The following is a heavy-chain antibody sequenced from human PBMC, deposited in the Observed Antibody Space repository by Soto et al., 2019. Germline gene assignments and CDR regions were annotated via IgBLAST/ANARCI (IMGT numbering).Heavy chain of an antibody. CDR1: GGSVNNDNYS. J-gene: IGHJ6*02. D-gene: IGHD4-17*01. CDR2: ISYSGST. CDR3: ARDADNGVSRGGMDV. Sequence: QVRLEESGPGLVKPSETLSLICSVSGGSVNNDNYSWNWIRHHPEHGLEWIGYISYSGSTRYNPSFKTRATLSIDTSKYPFSLRLDSVTVADTADCCCARDADNGVSRGGMDVWGRGTTVTVSS. V-gene: IGHV4-31*03.